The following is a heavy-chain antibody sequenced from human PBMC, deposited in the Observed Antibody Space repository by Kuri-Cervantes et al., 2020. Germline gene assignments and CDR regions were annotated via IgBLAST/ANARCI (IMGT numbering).Heavy chain of an antibody. J-gene: IGHJ6*03. CDR3: ARESQVVDMVQGPLYYYMDV. Sequence: GGSLRLSCEASTFSFSTSWMTWARQAPGKGLEWVAHINQDGSDKSYVDAVKGRFTISRDNAKSSSYLQMNNLRSEDTAVYYCARESQVVDMVQGPLYYYMDVWGKGTTVTVSS. V-gene: IGHV3-7*03. CDR2: INQDGSDK. CDR1: TFSFSTSW. D-gene: IGHD3-10*01.